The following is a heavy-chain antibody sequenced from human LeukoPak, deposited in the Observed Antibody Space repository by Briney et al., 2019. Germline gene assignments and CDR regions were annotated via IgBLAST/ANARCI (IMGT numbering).Heavy chain of an antibody. Sequence: PGGSLRLSCAASGFTFSSYAMSWVRQAPGKGLEWVAVISYDGSNKYYADSVKGRFTISRDNSKNTLYLQMNSLRAEDTAVYYCAKAPHYYGSGSHLVGMDVWGQGTTVTVSS. CDR1: GFTFSSYA. V-gene: IGHV3-30*18. CDR2: ISYDGSNK. J-gene: IGHJ6*02. CDR3: AKAPHYYGSGSHLVGMDV. D-gene: IGHD3-10*01.